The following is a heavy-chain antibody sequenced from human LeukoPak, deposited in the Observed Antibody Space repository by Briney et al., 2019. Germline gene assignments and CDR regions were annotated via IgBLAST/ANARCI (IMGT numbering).Heavy chain of an antibody. V-gene: IGHV1-2*02. CDR1: GYTFTGYY. D-gene: IGHD2-2*02. J-gene: IGHJ3*02. Sequence: GASVKVSCMASGYTFTGYYMHWVRQAPGQGLEWMGWINPNSGGTNYAQKFQGRVTMTRDTSISTAYMELSRLRSDDTAVYYCAREGLPAAIFRGAFDIWGRGTMVTVSS. CDR3: AREGLPAAIFRGAFDI. CDR2: INPNSGGT.